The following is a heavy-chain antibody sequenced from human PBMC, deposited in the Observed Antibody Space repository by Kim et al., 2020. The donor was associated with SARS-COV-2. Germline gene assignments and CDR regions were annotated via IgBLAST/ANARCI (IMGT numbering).Heavy chain of an antibody. CDR2: IYYSGST. CDR1: GGSISSYY. Sequence: SETLSLTCTVSGGSISSYYWSWIRQPPGKGLEWIGYIYYSGSTNYNPSLKSRVTISVDTSKNQFSLKLSSVTAADTAVYYCAREEERHGRYFDLWGRGTLVTVSS. V-gene: IGHV4-59*13. J-gene: IGHJ2*01. D-gene: IGHD1-1*01. CDR3: AREEERHGRYFDL.